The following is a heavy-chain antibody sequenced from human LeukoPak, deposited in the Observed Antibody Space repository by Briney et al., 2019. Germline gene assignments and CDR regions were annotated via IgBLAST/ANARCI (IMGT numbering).Heavy chain of an antibody. CDR1: GYTFTGYY. CDR3: ARWVIVDQVGNDY. J-gene: IGHJ4*02. CDR2: INPNSGGT. V-gene: IGHV1-2*06. Sequence: SVKVSCKASGYTFTGYYMHWVRQAPGQGLEWMGRINPNSGGTNYAQKFQGRVTMTRDTSISTAYMELSRLRSDDTAVYYCARWVIVDQVGNDYWGQGTLVTVSS. D-gene: IGHD3-22*01.